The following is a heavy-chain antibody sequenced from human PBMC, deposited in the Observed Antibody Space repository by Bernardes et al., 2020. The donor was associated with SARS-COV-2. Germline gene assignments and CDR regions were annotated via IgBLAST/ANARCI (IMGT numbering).Heavy chain of an antibody. CDR3: VRAHEYDVVTGYGNVFRLDF. CDR1: GFIFNRYN. Sequence: VSLRLPCAVSGFIFNRYNMHWVRQAPGKGLEWVSSINPSSNFIYYADSVKGRFTISRDNAQNSMYLQMNSLRADDTAVYYCVRAHEYDVVTGYGNVFRLDFWGQGTLVSVSS. D-gene: IGHD3-9*01. V-gene: IGHV3-21*06. CDR2: INPSSNFI. J-gene: IGHJ4*02.